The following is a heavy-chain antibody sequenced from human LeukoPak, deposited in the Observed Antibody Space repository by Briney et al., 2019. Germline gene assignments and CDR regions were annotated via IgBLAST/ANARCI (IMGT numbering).Heavy chain of an antibody. D-gene: IGHD2-15*01. CDR1: GYTSTGYY. V-gene: IGHV1-2*02. CDR3: AITHCSGGSCYVHYFDY. J-gene: IGHJ4*02. Sequence: ASVKVSCKASGYTSTGYYMHWVRQAPGQGLEWMGWINPNSGGTNYAQKFQGRVTMTRDTSISTAYMELSRLRSDDTAVYYCAITHCSGGSCYVHYFDYWGQGTLVTVSS. CDR2: INPNSGGT.